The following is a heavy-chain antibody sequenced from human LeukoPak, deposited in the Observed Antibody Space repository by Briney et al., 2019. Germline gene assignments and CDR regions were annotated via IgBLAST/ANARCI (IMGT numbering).Heavy chain of an antibody. CDR2: INPNSGGT. V-gene: IGHV1-2*02. CDR1: GYTFTGYY. J-gene: IGHJ4*02. Sequence: GASVKVSCKASGYTFTGYYMHWVRQAPGQGLEWMGWINPNSGGTNYAQRFQGRVTMTRDTSISTAYMELSRLRSDDTAVYYCARATSGYYDYFDYWGQGTLVTVSS. CDR3: ARATSGYYDYFDY. D-gene: IGHD3-22*01.